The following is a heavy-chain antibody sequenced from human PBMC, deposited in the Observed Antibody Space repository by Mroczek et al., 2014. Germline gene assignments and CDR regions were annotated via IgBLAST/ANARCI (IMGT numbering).Heavy chain of an antibody. CDR2: MNPNSGNT. D-gene: IGHD1-1*01. J-gene: IGHJ4*02. CDR3: ARELPPHILQLEREKLIYFDY. CDR1: GYTFTSYD. V-gene: IGHV1-8*01. Sequence: QVQLVESGAEVKKPGASVKVSCKASGYTFTSYDINWVRQATGQGLEWMGWMNPNSGNTGYAQKFQGRVTMTRNTSISTAYMELSSLRSEDTAVYYCARELPPHILQLEREKLIYFDYWGQGTPGHRLL.